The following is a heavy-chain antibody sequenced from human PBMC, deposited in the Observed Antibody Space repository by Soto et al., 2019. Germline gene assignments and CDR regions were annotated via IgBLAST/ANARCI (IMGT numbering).Heavy chain of an antibody. CDR3: ARDLPNWFDS. J-gene: IGHJ5*01. V-gene: IGHV6-1*01. CDR2: TYYRSKWYN. Sequence: PSQTLSLTCAISGDSVSSDSAAWNWIRQSPSRGLEWLGRTYYRSKWYNDYVISVKSRITINPDTSKNQFSLHLNSVTPEDTAVFECARDLPNWFDSRGPGTLVTLSS. CDR1: GDSVSSDSAA.